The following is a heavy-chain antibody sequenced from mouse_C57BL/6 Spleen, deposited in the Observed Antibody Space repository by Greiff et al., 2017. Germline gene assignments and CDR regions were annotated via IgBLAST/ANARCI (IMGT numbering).Heavy chain of an antibody. Sequence: DVQLQESGPGLVKPSQSLSLTCSVTGYSITSGYYWNWIRQFPGNKLEWMGYISYDGSNNYNPSLKNRISITRDTSKNQFFLKLNSVTTEDTATYYCARDYYGSGYAMDYWGQGTSVTVSS. V-gene: IGHV3-6*01. D-gene: IGHD1-1*01. CDR3: ARDYYGSGYAMDY. J-gene: IGHJ4*01. CDR1: GYSITSGYY. CDR2: ISYDGSN.